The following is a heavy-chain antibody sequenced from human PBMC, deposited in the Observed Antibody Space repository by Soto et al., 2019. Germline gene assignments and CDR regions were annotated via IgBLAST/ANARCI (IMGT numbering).Heavy chain of an antibody. D-gene: IGHD6-19*01. CDR2: INHSGST. Sequence: SETLSLTCAVYGGSFSGYYWSWIRQPPGKGLEWIGEINHSGSTNYNPSLKSRVTISVDTSKNQFSLKLSSVTAADTAVYYCARGVAVAGIDYWGQGTLVTVSS. CDR1: GGSFSGYY. CDR3: ARGVAVAGIDY. V-gene: IGHV4-34*01. J-gene: IGHJ4*02.